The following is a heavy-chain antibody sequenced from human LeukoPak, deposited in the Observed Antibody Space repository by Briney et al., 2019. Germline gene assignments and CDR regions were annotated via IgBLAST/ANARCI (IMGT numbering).Heavy chain of an antibody. Sequence: PGGSLRLSCAASGFTFRSYWMHWVRQVPGRGLVWVSRISSDGSTTNYADSVKGRFTISRDNAKNTLYLQMNSLRAEDTAVYCARDDSSGYRCDNWGQGTLVTVSS. V-gene: IGHV3-74*01. CDR3: ARDDSSGYRCDN. CDR2: ISSDGSTT. D-gene: IGHD3-22*01. CDR1: GFTFRSYW. J-gene: IGHJ4*02.